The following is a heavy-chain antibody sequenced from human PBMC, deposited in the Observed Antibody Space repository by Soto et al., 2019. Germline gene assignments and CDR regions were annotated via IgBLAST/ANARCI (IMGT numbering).Heavy chain of an antibody. CDR2: INPKSGGT. J-gene: IGHJ6*02. V-gene: IGHV1-2*04. D-gene: IGHD2-8*01. Sequence: GASVKVSCKASGYSFTDYHIHWVRQAPGQGLEVLGRINPKSGGTSTAQKFQGWVTMTTDTSISTASMELTRLTSDDTAIYYCARGDSTDCSNGVCSFFYNHDMDVWGQGTTVTVSS. CDR3: ARGDSTDCSNGVCSFFYNHDMDV. CDR1: GYSFTDYH.